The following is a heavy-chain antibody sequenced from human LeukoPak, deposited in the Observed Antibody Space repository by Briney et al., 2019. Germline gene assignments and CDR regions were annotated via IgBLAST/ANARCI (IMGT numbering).Heavy chain of an antibody. Sequence: GGSLRLSCAASGFTFNSYWMSWVRQAPGKGLEWVANIKQDGSEKYYVDSVKGRFTISRDNAKNSLYLQMNSLRAEDTAVYYCAREQSEYSGSYQDYWGQGTLVTVSS. V-gene: IGHV3-7*01. D-gene: IGHD1-26*01. J-gene: IGHJ4*02. CDR2: IKQDGSEK. CDR1: GFTFNSYW. CDR3: AREQSEYSGSYQDY.